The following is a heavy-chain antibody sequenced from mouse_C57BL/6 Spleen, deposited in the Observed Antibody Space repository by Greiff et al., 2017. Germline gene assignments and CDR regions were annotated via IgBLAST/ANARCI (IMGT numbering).Heavy chain of an antibody. V-gene: IGHV1-55*01. CDR1: GYTFTSYW. J-gene: IGHJ2*01. Sequence: VQLQQPGAELVKPGASVKMSCKASGYTFTSYWITWVKQRPGQGLEWIGDIYPGSGSTNYNEKFKSKATLTVDTSSSTAYMQLSSLASEDSAVYYWARKGGYSNWGYWGQGTTLTVSS. CDR3: ARKGGYSNWGY. CDR2: IYPGSGST. D-gene: IGHD2-5*01.